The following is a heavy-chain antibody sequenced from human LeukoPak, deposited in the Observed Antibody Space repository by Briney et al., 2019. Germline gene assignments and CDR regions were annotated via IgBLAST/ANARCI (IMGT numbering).Heavy chain of an antibody. Sequence: GASVKVSCKASGGTFSSYAISWVRQAPGQGLEWMGGIIPIFGTANYAQKFQGRVTITADESTSTAYMELSSLRSEDTAVYYCARYKGVLAATGGGFDYWGQGTLVTVSS. D-gene: IGHD2-15*01. J-gene: IGHJ4*02. CDR3: ARYKGVLAATGGGFDY. V-gene: IGHV1-69*13. CDR1: GGTFSSYA. CDR2: IIPIFGTA.